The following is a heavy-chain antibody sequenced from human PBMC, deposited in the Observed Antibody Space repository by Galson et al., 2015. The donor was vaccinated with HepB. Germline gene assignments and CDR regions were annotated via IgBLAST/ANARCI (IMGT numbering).Heavy chain of an antibody. CDR1: GFTFSSHG. V-gene: IGHV3-23*01. J-gene: IGHJ2*01. CDR2: MSAGGDLT. D-gene: IGHD3-10*01. CDR3: AKIAVRGNWYFDL. Sequence: SLRLSCAASGFTFSSHGMNWVRQAPGKGLEWVSVMSAGGDLTYYAESVKGRFTISRDNSKNTLYLQMNSLRAEDTAVYYCAKIAVRGNWYFDLWGRGTLVTVSS.